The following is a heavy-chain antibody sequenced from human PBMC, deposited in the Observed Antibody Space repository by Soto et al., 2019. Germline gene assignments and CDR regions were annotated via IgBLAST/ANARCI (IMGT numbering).Heavy chain of an antibody. D-gene: IGHD3-10*01. J-gene: IGHJ4*02. CDR2: MNPNSGNT. V-gene: IGHV1-8*02. CDR1: GDTFTSYD. CDR3: ARDVVRVTMVRGVMAY. Sequence: ASVKVSCKASGDTFTSYDINCVRQATGQGLEWMGWMNPNSGNTGYAQKLQGRVTMTTDTSTSTAYMELRSLRSDDTAVYYCARDVVRVTMVRGVMAYWGQGTLVTVSS.